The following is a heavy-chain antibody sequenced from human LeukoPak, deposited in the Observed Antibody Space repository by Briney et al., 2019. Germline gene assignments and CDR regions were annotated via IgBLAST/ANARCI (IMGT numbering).Heavy chain of an antibody. CDR1: GFTFSSYA. Sequence: GGSLRLSCAASGFTFSSYAMSWVRQAPGKGLEWVSGISTSGGNTDYADSVKGRFTISRDNSKKTLYLEMNSLRAEDTAVYYCAKSSTFYYYYSMDVWGKGTTVTVSS. V-gene: IGHV3-23*01. CDR3: AKSSTFYYYYSMDV. CDR2: ISTSGGNT. J-gene: IGHJ6*03.